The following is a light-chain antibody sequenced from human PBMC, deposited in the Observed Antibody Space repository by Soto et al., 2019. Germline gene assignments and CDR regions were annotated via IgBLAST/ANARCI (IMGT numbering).Light chain of an antibody. J-gene: IGKJ1*01. CDR1: QSVSSF. Sequence: EIVLTQSPATLSLYPGERATLSCRASQSVSSFLAWCQQKPGQAPRLLIYDASNRATGIPARFSGSGSGTDFTLTISSLEPEDFALYYCQQRSSWPRTFGQGTKVDI. CDR3: QQRSSWPRT. CDR2: DAS. V-gene: IGKV3-11*01.